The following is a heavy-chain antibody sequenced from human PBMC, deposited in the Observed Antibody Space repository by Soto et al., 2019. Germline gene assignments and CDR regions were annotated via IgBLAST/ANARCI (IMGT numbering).Heavy chain of an antibody. Sequence: SETLSLTCTVSGGSISSYYWSWIRQPPGKGLEWIGYIYYSGSTNYNPSLKSRVTISVDTSKNQFSLTVTSVTAADTAVYYCARRIVATETFVYWGQGTLVTV. CDR3: ARRIVATETFVY. D-gene: IGHD5-12*01. CDR2: IYYSGST. CDR1: GGSISSYY. J-gene: IGHJ4*02. V-gene: IGHV4-59*08.